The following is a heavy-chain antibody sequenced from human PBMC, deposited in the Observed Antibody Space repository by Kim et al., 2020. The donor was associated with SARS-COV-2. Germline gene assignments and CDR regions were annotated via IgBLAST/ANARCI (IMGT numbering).Heavy chain of an antibody. CDR3: ARVRAASGYFDL. D-gene: IGHD6-13*01. Sequence: GGSLRLSCAASGFTFSIYWMSWVRQAPGKGLEWVAYIKQDGSEKYYVDSVKGRFTISRDNAKNSLYLQMNSLRAEDTAVYYCARVRAASGYFDLWGRGTLVPVSS. CDR1: GFTFSIYW. CDR2: IKQDGSEK. V-gene: IGHV3-7*05. J-gene: IGHJ2*01.